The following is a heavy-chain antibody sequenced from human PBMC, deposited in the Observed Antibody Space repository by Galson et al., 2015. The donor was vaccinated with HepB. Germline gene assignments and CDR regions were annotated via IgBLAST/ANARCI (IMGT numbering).Heavy chain of an antibody. Sequence: SLRLSCATSGFTFTTYGIHWVRQAPGKGLEWVALIWYDGSSKLYADSVKGRFTISRDNSKNTLYLQMNSLRPEDTAIYYCAKGGYYDFWSAYDSWGQGALVTVSS. V-gene: IGHV3-30*02. J-gene: IGHJ4*02. CDR2: IWYDGSSK. D-gene: IGHD3-3*01. CDR3: AKGGYYDFWSAYDS. CDR1: GFTFTTYG.